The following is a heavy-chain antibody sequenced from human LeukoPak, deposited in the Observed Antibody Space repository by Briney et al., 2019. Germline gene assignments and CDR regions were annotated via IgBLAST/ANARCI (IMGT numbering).Heavy chain of an antibody. Sequence: GGSLRLSCAASGFTFSSYSMNWVRQAPGKWLEWVSYISSSSSTIYYADSVKGRFTISRDNAKNSLYLQMNSLRAEDTAVYYCARDGTGDRFHAFDIWGQGTMVTVSS. D-gene: IGHD7-27*01. CDR2: ISSSSSTI. CDR1: GFTFSSYS. CDR3: ARDGTGDRFHAFDI. V-gene: IGHV3-48*01. J-gene: IGHJ3*02.